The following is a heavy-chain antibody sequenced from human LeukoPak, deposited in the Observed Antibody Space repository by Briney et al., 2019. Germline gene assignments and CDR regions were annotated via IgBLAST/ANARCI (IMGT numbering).Heavy chain of an antibody. CDR3: VKHGSGWSFDY. CDR1: SASISSYY. V-gene: IGHV4-59*01. J-gene: IGHJ4*02. D-gene: IGHD6-19*01. CDR2: IQNTGGT. Sequence: SETLSLTCTVSSASISSYYWGWVRQSPGKGLEWIGYIQNTGGTNYNPSLKSRVSISKDTSKNQFSLQVRSVTAADTAVYYCVKHGSGWSFDYWGQGTLVTVSS.